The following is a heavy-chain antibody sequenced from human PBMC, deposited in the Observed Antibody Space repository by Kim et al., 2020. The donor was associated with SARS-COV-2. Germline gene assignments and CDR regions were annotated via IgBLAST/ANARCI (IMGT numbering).Heavy chain of an antibody. CDR3: RIYFGEPPPPDL. CDR2: ISYDGSNK. J-gene: IGHJ5*02. V-gene: IGHV3-30*03. CDR1: GFTFSSYG. Sequence: GGSLRLSCAASGFTFSSYGIHWVRQAPGKGLEWVAIISYDGSNKYYADSVKGRFTISRDNSKNTLYLQMNSLRPEDTAVYYCRIYFGEPPPPDLWGQGTLAT. D-gene: IGHD3-10*01.